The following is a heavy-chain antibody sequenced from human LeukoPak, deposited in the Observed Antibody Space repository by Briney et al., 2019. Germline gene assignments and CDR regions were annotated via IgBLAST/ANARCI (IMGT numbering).Heavy chain of an antibody. J-gene: IGHJ5*02. CDR3: AKSRLLLWFGEA. D-gene: IGHD3-10*01. CDR1: GFTFSSYA. CDR2: ISGSGGST. Sequence: GGSLRLSCAASGFTFSSYAMSWVRQAPGKGLEWVSAISGSGGSTYYADSVKGRFTISRDNSKNTLYLRMNSLRAEDTAVYYCAKSRLLLWFGEAWGQGTLVTVSS. V-gene: IGHV3-23*01.